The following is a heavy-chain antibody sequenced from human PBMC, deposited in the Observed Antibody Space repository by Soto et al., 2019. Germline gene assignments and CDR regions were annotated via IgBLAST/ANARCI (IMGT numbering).Heavy chain of an antibody. CDR1: GYTFTSYY. J-gene: IGHJ6*02. CDR2: INPSGGST. V-gene: IGHV1-46*01. CDR3: ARGVVPGGYYYYGMDV. Sequence: QVQLVQSGAEVKKPGASVKVSCKASGYTFTSYYMHWVRQAPGQGLEWMGIINPSGGSTSYAQKFQGRVTMTRDTSTSTVDMEMSSLRSEDTAVYYCARGVVPGGYYYYGMDVWGQGTTVTVSS. D-gene: IGHD2-21*02.